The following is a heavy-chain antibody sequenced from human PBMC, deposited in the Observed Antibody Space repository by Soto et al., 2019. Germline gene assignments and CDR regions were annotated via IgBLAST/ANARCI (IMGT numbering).Heavy chain of an antibody. CDR2: TYYRSKWYN. CDR1: GDSVSSYTAT. D-gene: IGHD6-19*01. CDR3: VRDSSGWHWYFDL. Sequence: QEQLQQSGPVLVKPSQTLSLICAISGDSVSSYTATWSWIRQSPSRGLEWLGGTYYRSKWYNDYAASVKSRIAINPDTSKDKVSLQLNSVTPEDTAVYCCVRDSSGWHWYFDLWGRGTQVTVSS. V-gene: IGHV6-1*01. J-gene: IGHJ2*01.